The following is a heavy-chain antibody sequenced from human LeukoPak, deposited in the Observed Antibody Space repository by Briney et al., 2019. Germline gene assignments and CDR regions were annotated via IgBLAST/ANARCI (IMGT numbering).Heavy chain of an antibody. CDR1: GFTVSNNY. D-gene: IGHD4-17*01. V-gene: IGHV3-53*01. CDR3: ARSLRPEDF. Sequence: SGGSLRLSCAASGFTVSNNYMTWVRQAPGKGLEWVSIIYNDGSTFYADSVKGRFTLSRDNSNNTVYLQINNLGAGDTAVYYCARSLRPEDFWGKGTLVTVSS. J-gene: IGHJ4*02. CDR2: IYNDGST.